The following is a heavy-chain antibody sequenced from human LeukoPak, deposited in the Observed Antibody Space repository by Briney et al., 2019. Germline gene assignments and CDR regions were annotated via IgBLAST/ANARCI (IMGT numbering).Heavy chain of an antibody. V-gene: IGHV1-2*02. CDR3: ARTYGGKSRAFDI. CDR1: GYTFRQYS. Sequence: ASVIVSCKASGYTFRQYSMSWVRQAPGQGLEWMGWINPNSGGTNYAQKFQGRVTMTRDTSISTAYMELSRLRSDDTAVYYCARTYGGKSRAFDIWGQGTMVTVSS. J-gene: IGHJ3*02. CDR2: INPNSGGT. D-gene: IGHD4-23*01.